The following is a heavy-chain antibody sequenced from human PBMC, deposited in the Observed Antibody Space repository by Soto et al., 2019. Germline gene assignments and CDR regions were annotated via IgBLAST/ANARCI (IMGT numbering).Heavy chain of an antibody. CDR2: INPNSGGT. J-gene: IGHJ6*02. CDR1: GYTFTDYY. D-gene: IGHD2-8*01. V-gene: IGHV1-2*02. Sequence: ASVKVSCKASGYTFTDYYMHWVRQAPGQGPEWMGWINPNSGGTNYAQKFQGRVTMTRDTSINTAYMELSRLRSDDTAIYYCASGVRNYSGMDVWGQGTTVTVSS. CDR3: ASGVRNYSGMDV.